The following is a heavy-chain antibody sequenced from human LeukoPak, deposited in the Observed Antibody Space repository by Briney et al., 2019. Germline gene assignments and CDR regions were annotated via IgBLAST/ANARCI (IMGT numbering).Heavy chain of an antibody. J-gene: IGHJ6*02. D-gene: IGHD2-15*01. CDR2: INSDGSST. V-gene: IGHV3-74*01. Sequence: PGGSLRLSCAASGFTFSSYWMHWVRQAPGKGLVWVSRINSDGSSTSYADSVKGRFTISRDNAKNTLYLQMNSLRAEDTAVYYCARGGLGYCSGGSCYSYYYYGMDVWGQGTTVTVSS. CDR3: ARGGLGYCSGGSCYSYYYYGMDV. CDR1: GFTFSSYW.